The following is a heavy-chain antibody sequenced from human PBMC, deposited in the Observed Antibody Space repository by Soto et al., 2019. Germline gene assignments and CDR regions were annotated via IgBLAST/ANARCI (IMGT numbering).Heavy chain of an antibody. D-gene: IGHD1-26*01. J-gene: IGHJ6*02. Sequence: VGSLRLSCAASGFTFSSYWMSWVRQAPGKGLEWVANIKQDGSEKYYVDSVKGRFTISRDNAKNSLYLQMNSLRAEDTAVYYCARSSGGSNYYYYGMDVWGQGTTVTVSS. CDR1: GFTFSSYW. CDR2: IKQDGSEK. CDR3: ARSSGGSNYYYYGMDV. V-gene: IGHV3-7*03.